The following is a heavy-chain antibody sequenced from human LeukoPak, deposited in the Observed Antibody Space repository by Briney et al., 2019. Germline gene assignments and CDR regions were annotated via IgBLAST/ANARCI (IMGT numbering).Heavy chain of an antibody. V-gene: IGHV3-48*01. CDR3: ARDGVMAETPFYFDS. CDR2: ISSSTSNI. J-gene: IGHJ4*02. CDR1: GFIFNSYG. D-gene: IGHD2-21*01. Sequence: GASLRLSCTGSGFIFNSYGINWVRQAPGKGLEWVAYISSSTSNIFYADSVKGRFTISRDHAKDSVLLQMNSLRVEDTALYFCARDGVMAETPFYFDSWGQGALVTVFS.